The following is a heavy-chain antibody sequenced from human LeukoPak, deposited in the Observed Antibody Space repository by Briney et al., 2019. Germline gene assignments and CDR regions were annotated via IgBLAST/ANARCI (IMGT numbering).Heavy chain of an antibody. J-gene: IGHJ4*02. Sequence: GGSLRLSCAASGFTFSSYSMNRVRQAPGKGLEWVSSISSSSSYIYYADSVKGRFTISRDNAKNSLYLQMNSLRAEDTAVYYCARAGSSWYYLYWGQGTLVTVSS. CDR1: GFTFSSYS. CDR2: ISSSSSYI. V-gene: IGHV3-21*01. CDR3: ARAGSSWYYLY. D-gene: IGHD6-13*01.